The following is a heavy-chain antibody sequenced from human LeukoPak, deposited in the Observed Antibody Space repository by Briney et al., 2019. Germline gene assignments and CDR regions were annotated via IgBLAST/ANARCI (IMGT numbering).Heavy chain of an antibody. V-gene: IGHV3-48*01. D-gene: IGHD3-10*01. CDR3: ARDSLSTYYYGSGSYFLPDY. Sequence: GGSLRLSCAASGFTFSSYSMNWVRQAPGEGLEWVSYISSSSSTIYYADSVKGRFTISRDNAKNSLYLQMNSLRAEDTAVYYCARDSLSTYYYGSGSYFLPDYWGQGTLVTVSS. CDR2: ISSSSSTI. J-gene: IGHJ4*02. CDR1: GFTFSSYS.